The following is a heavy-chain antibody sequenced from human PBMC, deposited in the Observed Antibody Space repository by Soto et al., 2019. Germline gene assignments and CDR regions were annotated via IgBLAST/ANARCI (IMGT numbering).Heavy chain of an antibody. D-gene: IGHD6-13*01. CDR3: ARESGRYSSSWYSSYYYGMDV. J-gene: IGHJ6*02. CDR2: ISYDGSNK. CDR1: GFTFSSYA. Sequence: PGGSLRLSCAASGFTFSSYAMHWVRQAPGKGLEWVAVISYDGSNKYYADSVKGRFTISRDNSKNTLYLQMNSLRAEDTAVYYCARESGRYSSSWYSSYYYGMDVWGQGTTVTVSS. V-gene: IGHV3-30-3*01.